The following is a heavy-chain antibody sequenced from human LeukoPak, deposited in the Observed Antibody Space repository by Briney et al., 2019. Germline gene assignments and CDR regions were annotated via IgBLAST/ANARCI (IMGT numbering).Heavy chain of an antibody. CDR1: GGTFSSYA. CDR3: ARGPVDIVVVPADFDYGDYDYFDY. CDR2: IIPILGIA. V-gene: IGHV1-69*04. Sequence: ASVKVSCKASGGTFSSYAISWVRQAPGRGREWMGRIIPILGIANYAQKFQGRVTITADKSTSTAYMELSSLRSEDTAVYYCARGPVDIVVVPADFDYGDYDYFDYWGQGTLVTVSS. J-gene: IGHJ4*02. D-gene: IGHD2-2*03.